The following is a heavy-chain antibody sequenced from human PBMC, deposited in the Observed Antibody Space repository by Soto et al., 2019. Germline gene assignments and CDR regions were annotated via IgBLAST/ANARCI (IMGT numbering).Heavy chain of an antibody. CDR1: GFTLSSYS. CDR3: ARADYKDYYYYGMDV. CDR2: ISSSSSYI. J-gene: IGHJ6*02. V-gene: IGHV3-21*01. D-gene: IGHD4-4*01. Sequence: GGSLRLSCAASGFTLSSYSMNWVRQAPGKGLEWVSSISSSSSYIYYADSVKGRFTISRDNAKNSLYLQMNSLRAEDTAVYYCARADYKDYYYYGMDVWGQGTTVTVSS.